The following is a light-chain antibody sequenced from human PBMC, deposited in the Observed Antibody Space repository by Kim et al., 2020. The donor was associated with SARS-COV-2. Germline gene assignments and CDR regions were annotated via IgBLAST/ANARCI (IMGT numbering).Light chain of an antibody. CDR2: GAS. V-gene: IGKV3-15*01. J-gene: IGKJ4*01. CDR3: QHYRNWPLT. CDR1: QSVDTH. Sequence: EIVMTQSPAILSVSPGERATLSCRASQSVDTHLVWYQQKPGQAPRLLIHGASIRATAVPARFSGGGSGTEFTLTISSLQSEDAAVYYCQHYRNWPLTFGGGTKVDIK.